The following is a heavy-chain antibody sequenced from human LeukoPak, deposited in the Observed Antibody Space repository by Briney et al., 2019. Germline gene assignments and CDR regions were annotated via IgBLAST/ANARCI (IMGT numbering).Heavy chain of an antibody. CDR1: GYTFTSYG. V-gene: IGHV1-18*01. CDR3: ARGPTKVVVPAAAKRYYFDY. D-gene: IGHD2-2*01. J-gene: IGHJ4*02. Sequence: GASVKVSCKVSGYTFTSYGISWVRQAPGQGREWIGWISAYNGNTNYAQKLQGRVTMTTDTSTSTAYMELSSLRSEDTAVYYCARGPTKVVVPAAAKRYYFDYWGQGTLVTVSS. CDR2: ISAYNGNT.